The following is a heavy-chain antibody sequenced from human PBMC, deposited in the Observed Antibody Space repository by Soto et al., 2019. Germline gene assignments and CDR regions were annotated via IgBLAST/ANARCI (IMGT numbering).Heavy chain of an antibody. CDR2: FDPEDGET. CDR1: GYTLTELS. CDR3: AREYYDFWSGSPITYYMDV. J-gene: IGHJ6*03. V-gene: IGHV1-24*01. D-gene: IGHD3-3*01. Sequence: ASVKVSCKVSGYTLTELSMHWVRQAPGKGLEWMGGFDPEDGETIYAQKFQGRVTMTEDTSTDTAYMELRSLRSDDTAVYYCAREYYDFWSGSPITYYMDVWGKGTTVTVSS.